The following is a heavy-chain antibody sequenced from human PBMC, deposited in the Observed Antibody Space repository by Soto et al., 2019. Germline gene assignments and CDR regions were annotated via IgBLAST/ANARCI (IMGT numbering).Heavy chain of an antibody. CDR2: IGSSGSTI. Sequence: PVGSLRLSCAASGFTFSDYYMSWIRQAPGKGLEWVSYIGSSGSTIYYADSVKGRFTISRDNAKNSLYLQMNSLRAEDTAVYYCARDPGEAAMAEFFDYWGQGTLVTVS. J-gene: IGHJ4*02. CDR1: GFTFSDYY. D-gene: IGHD5-18*01. CDR3: ARDPGEAAMAEFFDY. V-gene: IGHV3-11*01.